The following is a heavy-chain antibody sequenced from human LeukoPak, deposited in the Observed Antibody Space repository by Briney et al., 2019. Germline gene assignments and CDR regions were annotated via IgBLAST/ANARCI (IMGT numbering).Heavy chain of an antibody. CDR1: GYTFTTYG. D-gene: IGHD3-10*01. CDR3: ARGSYFDY. CDR2: ISAYNGHT. Sequence: RASVNVSRKGSGYTFTTYGISALRPPPGQRLEWMGWISAYNGHTNYAQKLQGRVTMTTDKSTSTAYMELRSLRSDDTAVYYCARGSYFDYWGQGTLVTVSS. J-gene: IGHJ4*02. V-gene: IGHV1-18*01.